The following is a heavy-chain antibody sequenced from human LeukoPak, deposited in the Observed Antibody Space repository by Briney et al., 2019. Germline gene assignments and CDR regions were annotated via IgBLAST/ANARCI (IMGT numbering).Heavy chain of an antibody. J-gene: IGHJ4*02. CDR1: GGSISSNY. CDR2: VYYSGST. V-gene: IGHV4-59*01. Sequence: SETLSLTCTVSGGSISSNYWSWIRQPPGKGLEWIGYVYYSGSTTYNPSLKSRVTISADTSKNQFSLKVTSVTAADTAVYFCARDGQGSGWDMDYWGQGTLVTVSS. CDR3: ARDGQGSGWDMDY. D-gene: IGHD6-19*01.